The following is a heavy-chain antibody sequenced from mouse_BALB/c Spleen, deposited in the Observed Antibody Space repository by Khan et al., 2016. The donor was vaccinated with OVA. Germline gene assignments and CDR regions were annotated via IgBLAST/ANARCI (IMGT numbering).Heavy chain of an antibody. D-gene: IGHD3-1*01. CDR3: ARRGAARATWDYFDY. J-gene: IGHJ2*01. CDR2: IYPGGGYT. CDR1: GYTFTNYW. V-gene: IGHV1-63*02. Sequence: VQLQESGAELVRPGTSVKMSCKAAGYTFTNYWIGWVKQRPGHGLEWIGDIYPGGGYTNYNEKFKGKATLTADTSSSTAYMKLSSLTSGDSVIYYWARRGAARATWDYFDYWGQGTTLTVSS.